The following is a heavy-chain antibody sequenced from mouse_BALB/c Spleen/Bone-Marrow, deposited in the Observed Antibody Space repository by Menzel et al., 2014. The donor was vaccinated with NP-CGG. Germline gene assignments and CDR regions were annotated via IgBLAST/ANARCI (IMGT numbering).Heavy chain of an antibody. D-gene: IGHD1-1*01. J-gene: IGHJ2*01. V-gene: IGHV1-7*01. Sequence: VQLQQSGAELAKPGASVKMSCKASGYTFTNYWMHWVKQRPGQGLEWIGYINPSTGYTEYNQKFKDKATLTVDKSSSTAYMQLSSLTSEDSAVYYCARIYYCGRDYWGQGTTLTVSS. CDR1: GYTFTNYW. CDR3: ARIYYCGRDY. CDR2: INPSTGYT.